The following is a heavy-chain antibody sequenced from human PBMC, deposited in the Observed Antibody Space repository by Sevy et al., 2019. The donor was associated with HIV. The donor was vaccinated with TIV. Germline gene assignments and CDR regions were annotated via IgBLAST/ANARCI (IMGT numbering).Heavy chain of an antibody. CDR2: IHYRGST. CDR1: GGSISSNSYY. J-gene: IGHJ4*02. D-gene: IGHD1-20*01. CDR3: ARRGIAGSTDYFDY. Sequence: SETLSLTCFVSGGSISSNSYYWGWIRQPPGRELEWIGTIHYRGSTYYHPSLESRVTLSVDTSKNHFSLKLSSLTAADEALYYCARRGIAGSTDYFDYWGQGTLVTVSS. V-gene: IGHV4-39*02.